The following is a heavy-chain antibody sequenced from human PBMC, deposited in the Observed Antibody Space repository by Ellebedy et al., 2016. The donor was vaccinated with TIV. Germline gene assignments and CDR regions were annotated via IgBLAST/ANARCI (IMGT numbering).Heavy chain of an antibody. CDR2: INQGGSET. CDR3: ASAARGSGAYESF. J-gene: IGHJ4*02. V-gene: IGHV3-7*01. D-gene: IGHD5-12*01. Sequence: GESLKISCAASGFTFSHASMSWVRQAPGKGLEWVATINQGGSETYYVDPVKGRFTISRDNSKNSLYLQMNSLRADDTALYYIASAARGSGAYESFWGQGTLVTVSS. CDR1: GFTFSHAS.